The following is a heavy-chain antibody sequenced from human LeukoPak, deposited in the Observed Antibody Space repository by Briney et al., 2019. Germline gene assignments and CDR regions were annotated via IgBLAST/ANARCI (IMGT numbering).Heavy chain of an antibody. CDR1: GFTFSSYA. CDR2: ISGSGGST. J-gene: IGHJ3*02. Sequence: GGSVRLSCAASGFTFSSYAMSWVRQAPGKGLEWVSAISGSGGSTYYADSVKGRFTISRDNSKNTLYLQMNSLRAEDTAVYYCAKGPVWLPGGDAFDIWGQGTMVTVSS. D-gene: IGHD5-18*01. V-gene: IGHV3-23*01. CDR3: AKGPVWLPGGDAFDI.